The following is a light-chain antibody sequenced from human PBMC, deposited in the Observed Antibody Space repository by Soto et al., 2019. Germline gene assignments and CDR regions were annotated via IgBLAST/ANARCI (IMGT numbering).Light chain of an antibody. CDR3: QQYGDSPRT. CDR1: QDISHY. Sequence: DIQVTQSPSAMSASVGDRVTITCRASQDISHYLAWFQQKPGKVPKRLIFAVSNLESGVPSRFRGSGSGTEFTLTIARLEPEDFAVYYCQQYGDSPRTFGQGTRLEIK. J-gene: IGKJ5*01. V-gene: IGKV1-17*03. CDR2: AVS.